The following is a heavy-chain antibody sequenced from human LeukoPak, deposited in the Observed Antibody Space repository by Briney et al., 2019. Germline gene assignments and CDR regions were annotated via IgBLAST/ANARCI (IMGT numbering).Heavy chain of an antibody. V-gene: IGHV3-11*03. CDR3: ARICVSDGSYCRAFDI. CDR1: GFTFSDYY. D-gene: IGHD3-10*01. CDR2: ISGSNTHT. Sequence: GGSLRLSCAASGFTFSDYYMSWIRQAPGKGLEWVSYISGSNTHTNYAESVKGRFTISRDNAKNSLYLQMNSLRAEDTAVYYCARICVSDGSYCRAFDIWGQGTMVTVSS. J-gene: IGHJ3*02.